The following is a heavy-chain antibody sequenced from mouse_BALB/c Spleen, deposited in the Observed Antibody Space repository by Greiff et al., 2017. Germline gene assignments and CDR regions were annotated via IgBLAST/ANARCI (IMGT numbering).Heavy chain of an antibody. V-gene: IGHV5-9-4*01. Sequence: EVQLVESGGGLVKPGGSLKLSCAASGFTFSSYAMSWVRQSPEKRLEWVAEISSGGSYTYYPDTVTGRFTISRDNAKNTLYLEMSSLRSEDTAMYYWARGGLLGGYAMDYWGQGTSVTVSS. D-gene: IGHD6-5*01. CDR1: GFTFSSYA. J-gene: IGHJ4*01. CDR3: ARGGLLGGYAMDY. CDR2: ISSGGSYT.